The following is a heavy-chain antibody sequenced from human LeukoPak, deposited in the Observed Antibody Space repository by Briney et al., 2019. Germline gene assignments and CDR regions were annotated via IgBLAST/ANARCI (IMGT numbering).Heavy chain of an antibody. D-gene: IGHD3-9*01. CDR2: INQDGSEK. Sequence: GGSLRLSCAASGFTFSSHWMSWVRQAPGKGLERVANINQDGSEKYYMDSVKGRFIISRDNAKNSLYLQMNSLRAEDTAVYYCARDGFDEGLYFDYWGQGNLVTVSS. J-gene: IGHJ4*02. CDR3: ARDGFDEGLYFDY. V-gene: IGHV3-7*01. CDR1: GFTFSSHW.